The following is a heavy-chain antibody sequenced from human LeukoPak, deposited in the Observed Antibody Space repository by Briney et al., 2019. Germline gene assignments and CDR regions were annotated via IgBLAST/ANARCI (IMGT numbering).Heavy chain of an antibody. CDR3: AKGTSMITFGGDLDY. J-gene: IGHJ4*02. CDR2: IYSDNT. V-gene: IGHV3-53*01. CDR1: GFTVSTNS. D-gene: IGHD3-16*01. Sequence: GGPLRLSCTVSGFTVSTNSMSWVRQAPGKGLEWVSFIYSDNTHYSDSVKGRFTISRDNSKNTLYLQMNSLRAEDTAVYYCAKGTSMITFGGDLDYWGQGTLVTVSS.